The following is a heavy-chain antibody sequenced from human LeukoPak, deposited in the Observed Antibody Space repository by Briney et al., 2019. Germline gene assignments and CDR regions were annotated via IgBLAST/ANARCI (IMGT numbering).Heavy chain of an antibody. CDR2: INHSGST. CDR1: GGSFSGYN. Sequence: SETLSLTCAVYGGSFSGYNWSWIRQPPGKGLEWIGEINHSGSTNYNPSLKSRVTISVDTSKNQFSLKLSSVTAADTAVYYCARARYDSSGYYGLYYYYGMGVWGQETTVTVSS. J-gene: IGHJ6*02. CDR3: ARARYDSSGYYGLYYYYGMGV. D-gene: IGHD3-22*01. V-gene: IGHV4-34*01.